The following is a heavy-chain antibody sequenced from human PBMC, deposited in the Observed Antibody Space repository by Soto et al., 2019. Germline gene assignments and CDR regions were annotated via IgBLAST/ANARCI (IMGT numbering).Heavy chain of an antibody. CDR3: AKDLPHYDSSGYG. CDR2: ISYDGSNK. D-gene: IGHD3-22*01. J-gene: IGHJ4*02. CDR1: GFTFSSYG. V-gene: IGHV3-30*18. Sequence: QVQLVESGGGVVQPGRSLRLSCAASGFTFSSYGMHWVRQAPGTGLEWVAVISYDGSNKYYADSVKGRFTISRDNSKNTLYLQMNSLRAEDTAVYYCAKDLPHYDSSGYGWGQGTLVTVSS.